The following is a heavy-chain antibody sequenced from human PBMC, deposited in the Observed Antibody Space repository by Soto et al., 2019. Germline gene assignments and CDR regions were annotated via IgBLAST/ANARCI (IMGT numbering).Heavy chain of an antibody. D-gene: IGHD3-9*01. V-gene: IGHV3-15*01. J-gene: IGHJ3*02. CDR2: IKSKTDGGTT. Sequence: PGGSLRLSCVASGFTFSIYSMSWSRQAPGKGLEWVGRIKSKTDGGTTDYAAPVKGRFTISRDDSKNTLYLQMNSLKTEDTAVYYCTTDQLRYFDWLSALDAFDIWGQGTMVTV. CDR1: GFTFSIYS. CDR3: TTDQLRYFDWLSALDAFDI.